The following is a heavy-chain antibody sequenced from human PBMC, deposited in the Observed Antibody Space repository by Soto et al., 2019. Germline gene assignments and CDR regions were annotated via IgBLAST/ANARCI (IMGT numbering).Heavy chain of an antibody. V-gene: IGHV4-31*03. CDR3: ARDRGGYYFDY. CDR1: GGSISSGGYY. J-gene: IGHJ4*02. Sequence: QVQLQESGPGLVKPSQTLSLTCTVSGGSISSGGYYWSWIRQHPGKGLEWIGYIYNSGSTYYNPSLRSRITISVGTSKNQFSLKLSSVTAADTAVYYCARDRGGYYFDYWGQGTLVTVSS. D-gene: IGHD3-10*01. CDR2: IYNSGST.